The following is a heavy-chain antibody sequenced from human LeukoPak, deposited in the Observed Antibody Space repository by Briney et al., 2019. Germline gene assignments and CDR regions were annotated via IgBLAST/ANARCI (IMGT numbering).Heavy chain of an antibody. CDR3: ARSIKGDSDH. CDR1: GFTFRSYE. J-gene: IGHJ4*02. D-gene: IGHD3-10*01. Sequence: GGSLRLSCAASGFTFRSYEMNWVRHAPGKGLDWVSYISSGGTTVYYADSVKGRFTVSRDNAKYSLYLQMNSLRAEDTAVYDCARSIKGDSDHWGQGTLVTVSS. V-gene: IGHV3-48*03. CDR2: ISSGGTTV.